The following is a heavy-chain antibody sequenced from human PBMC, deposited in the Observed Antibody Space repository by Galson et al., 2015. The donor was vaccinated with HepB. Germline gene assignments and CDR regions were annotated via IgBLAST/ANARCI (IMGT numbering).Heavy chain of an antibody. CDR2: IYYSEST. Sequence: ETRSLTCTVAGGSISSYYWSGRRQPPGKGLGWIGYIYYSESTNYNPSLKSRVTISVDTSKNQFSLKLSSVTAADTAVYYCARYYVIWGSYRPKYYFDYWGQGTLVTVPS. CDR3: ARYYVIWGSYRPKYYFDY. J-gene: IGHJ4*02. CDR1: GGSISSYY. D-gene: IGHD3-16*02. V-gene: IGHV4-59*01.